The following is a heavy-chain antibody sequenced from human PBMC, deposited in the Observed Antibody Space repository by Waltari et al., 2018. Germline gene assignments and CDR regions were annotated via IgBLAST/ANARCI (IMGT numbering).Heavy chain of an antibody. CDR2: IIPIFGTA. V-gene: IGHV1-69*05. CDR1: GGTFSSYV. CDR3: ARDGYGDYSNDAFDI. J-gene: IGHJ3*02. D-gene: IGHD4-17*01. Sequence: VQLVQSGVEVRKPGSSVKGCCKASGGTFSSYVNSWMRQAPGHELEWMGGIIPIFGTANYAQKFQGRVTITTDESTSTAYMELSSLRSEDTAVYYCARDGYGDYSNDAFDIWGQGTMVTVSS.